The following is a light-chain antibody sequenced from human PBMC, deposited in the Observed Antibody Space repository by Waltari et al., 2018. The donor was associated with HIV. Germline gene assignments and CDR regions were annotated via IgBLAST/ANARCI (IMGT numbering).Light chain of an antibody. V-gene: IGLV1-40*01. J-gene: IGLJ3*02. CDR1: SPNIGAGFD. Sequence: QSVLTQPPSVSGAPGQRVTISCTGNSPNIGAGFDVHWYQQLPETAPKLLIYGAANRPRGVPDRFTGSKSGASASRAIAGLHAEDEADYYCQSYDSGLSVVFGGGTKLTVL. CDR2: GAA. CDR3: QSYDSGLSVV.